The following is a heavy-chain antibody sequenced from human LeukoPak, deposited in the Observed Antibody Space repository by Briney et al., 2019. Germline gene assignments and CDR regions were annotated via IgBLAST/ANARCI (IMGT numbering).Heavy chain of an antibody. V-gene: IGHV3-23*01. CDR1: GFTFSSYA. CDR3: AKDFGVAGKLVGAFDI. CDR2: ISGSGGST. D-gene: IGHD3-3*01. Sequence: QSGGSLRLSCAASGFTFSSYAMSWVRQAPGKGLEWVSAISGSGGSTYYADSVKGRFTISRDNSKNTLYLQMNSLRAEDTAVYYCAKDFGVAGKLVGAFDIWGQGTMVTVSS. J-gene: IGHJ3*02.